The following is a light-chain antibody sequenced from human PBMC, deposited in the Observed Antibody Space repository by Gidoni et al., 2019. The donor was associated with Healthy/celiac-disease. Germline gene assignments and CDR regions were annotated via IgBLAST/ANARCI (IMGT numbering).Light chain of an antibody. CDR3: QQRSNWPPFT. V-gene: IGKV3-11*01. CDR1: QSISSY. CDR2: DAA. Sequence: EIVLTQSPATLSLSPGERDTLSCRASQSISSYLAWYQQKPGQAPRLLIYDAANRATGSPASFSGSGSGTDFTLTISSREPEDFSVYYCQQRSNWPPFTFGPGTKVDIK. J-gene: IGKJ3*01.